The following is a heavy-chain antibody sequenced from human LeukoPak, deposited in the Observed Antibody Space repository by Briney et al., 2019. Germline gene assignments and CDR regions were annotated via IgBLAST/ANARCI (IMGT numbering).Heavy chain of an antibody. CDR1: GGSFSGYY. V-gene: IGHV4-34*01. J-gene: IGHJ6*04. Sequence: SETLFLTCAVYGGSFSGYYWSWIRQPPGKGLEWIGEINHSGSTNYNPSLKSRVTISVDTSKNQFSLKLSSVTAADTAVYYCARGRRHIVVVPAAKDGMDVWGKGTTVTVSS. CDR2: INHSGST. D-gene: IGHD2-2*01. CDR3: ARGRRHIVVVPAAKDGMDV.